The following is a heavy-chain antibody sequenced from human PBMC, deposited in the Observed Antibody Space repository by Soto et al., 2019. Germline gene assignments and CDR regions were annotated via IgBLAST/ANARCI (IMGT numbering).Heavy chain of an antibody. Sequence: ASVKVSCKASGNTFSSYTISWVRQAPGQGLEWMGRIIPILGIANYAQKFQDQVTISAAKSINTAYLQWSSLRASDTAMFYCAIGTHGNSYYDYLGQGTLVTVSS. V-gene: IGHV1-69*02. CDR2: IIPILGIA. D-gene: IGHD1-1*01. CDR3: AIGTHGNSYYDY. CDR1: GNTFSSYT. J-gene: IGHJ4*02.